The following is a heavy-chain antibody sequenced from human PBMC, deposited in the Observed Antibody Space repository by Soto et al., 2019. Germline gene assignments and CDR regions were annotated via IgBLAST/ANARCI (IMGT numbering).Heavy chain of an antibody. Sequence: SETLSLTCNVSGASLAGYYWSWIRQPPGKGLEWIGYIYYSGNTDYNPSLKGRVTVALDTSKNQFSLHLSSVTAADTAVYYCARGLAPNSWGHGTLVTVSS. CDR3: ARGLAPNS. J-gene: IGHJ5*01. CDR2: IYYSGNT. D-gene: IGHD6-19*01. CDR1: GASLAGYY. V-gene: IGHV4-59*01.